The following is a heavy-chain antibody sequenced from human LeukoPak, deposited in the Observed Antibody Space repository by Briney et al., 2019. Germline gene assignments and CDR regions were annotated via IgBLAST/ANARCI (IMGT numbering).Heavy chain of an antibody. V-gene: IGHV4-34*01. CDR2: INHSGST. CDR1: GGSFSGYY. D-gene: IGHD6-13*01. CDR3: AGLKEQQLEPNWFDP. Sequence: SETLSLTCAVYGGSFSGYYWSWIRQPPGKGLEWLGEINHSGSTNYTPSLKSRVTISVDTSKNQFSLKLSSVTAADTAVYYCAGLKEQQLEPNWFDPWGQGTLVTVSS. J-gene: IGHJ5*02.